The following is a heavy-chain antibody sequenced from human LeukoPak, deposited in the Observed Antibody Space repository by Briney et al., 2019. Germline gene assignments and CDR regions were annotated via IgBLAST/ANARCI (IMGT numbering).Heavy chain of an antibody. Sequence: GGSLRLSCAASGFTFSSYSMNWVRQAPGKGLEWVSSISSSSSYIYYTDSVKGRFTISRDNAKNSLYLQMNSLRAEDTAVYYCARDQYSSSWCGYYYYYGMDVWGKGTTVTVSS. CDR1: GFTFSSYS. CDR2: ISSSSSYI. V-gene: IGHV3-21*01. J-gene: IGHJ6*04. D-gene: IGHD6-13*01. CDR3: ARDQYSSSWCGYYYYYGMDV.